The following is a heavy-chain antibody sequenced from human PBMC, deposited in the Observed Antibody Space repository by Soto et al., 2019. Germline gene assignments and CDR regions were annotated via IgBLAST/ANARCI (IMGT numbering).Heavy chain of an antibody. J-gene: IGHJ4*02. CDR3: ASRARIEDY. D-gene: IGHD5-12*01. V-gene: IGHV1-2*02. Sequence: QVQLVQSGAEVKKPGASVKVSCKASGYTFTGYSMHWVRQAPGQGLERMGWIKPNSGGTNYAQKLQGRVTMTRDTSISTAYMELSSLTSGDAAVYYCASRARIEDYWGQGTLVTVSS. CDR1: GYTFTGYS. CDR2: IKPNSGGT.